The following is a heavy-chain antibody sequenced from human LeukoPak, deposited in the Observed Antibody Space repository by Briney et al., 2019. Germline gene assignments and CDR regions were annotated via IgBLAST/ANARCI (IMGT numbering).Heavy chain of an antibody. CDR2: INPNSGGT. D-gene: IGHD3-3*01. J-gene: IGHJ4*02. CDR3: ASYYDFWSGYYNY. Sequence: ASVKVSCTASGYTFTGYYMHWVRQAPGQGLEWMGWINPNSGGTNYAQKFQGRVTMTRDTSISTAYMELNRLRSDDTAVYYCASYYDFWSGYYNYWGQGTLVTVSS. V-gene: IGHV1-2*02. CDR1: GYTFTGYY.